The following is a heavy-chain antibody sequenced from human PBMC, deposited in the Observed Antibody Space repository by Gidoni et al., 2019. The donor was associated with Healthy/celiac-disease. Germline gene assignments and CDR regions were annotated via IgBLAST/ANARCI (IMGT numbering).Heavy chain of an antibody. CDR3: AKAGLYSSGYSPNYWYFDL. CDR1: GFTFSSYA. CDR2: ISGSGGST. J-gene: IGHJ2*01. D-gene: IGHD6-19*01. V-gene: IGHV3-23*04. Sequence: EVQLVESGGGLVQPGGSLRLSCAASGFTFSSYAMSWVRQAPGKGLEWVSAISGSGGSTYYADSVKGRFTISRDNSKNTLYLQMNSLRAEDTAVYYCAKAGLYSSGYSPNYWYFDLWGRGTLVTVSS.